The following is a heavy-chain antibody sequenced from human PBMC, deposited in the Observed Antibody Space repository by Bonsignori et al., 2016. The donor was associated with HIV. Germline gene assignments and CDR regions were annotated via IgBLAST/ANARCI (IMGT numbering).Heavy chain of an antibody. Sequence: SETLSLTCTVSGGSISSYYWSWIRQPAGKGLEWIGRIYTSGSTNYNPSLKSRVTMSVDTSKNQFSLKLSSVTAADTAVYYCARLGSRITGTTADIWGQGTMVTVSS. V-gene: IGHV4-4*07. CDR2: IYTSGST. CDR1: GGSISSYY. D-gene: IGHD1-20*01. CDR3: ARLGSRITGTTADI. J-gene: IGHJ3*02.